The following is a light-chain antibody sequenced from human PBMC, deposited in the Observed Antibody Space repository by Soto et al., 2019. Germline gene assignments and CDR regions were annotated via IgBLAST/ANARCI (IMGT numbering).Light chain of an antibody. CDR2: HGS. CDR1: QDISTN. Sequence: DIQMTQSPSSLSASVGDRVTITCRASQDISTNLNWYQQKPGKAPKALIYHGSNLESGVPSRFSGSGSGTDFTFTISSLQPEDIATYYCQQYDNYPITFGQGTRLEIK. V-gene: IGKV1-33*01. J-gene: IGKJ5*01. CDR3: QQYDNYPIT.